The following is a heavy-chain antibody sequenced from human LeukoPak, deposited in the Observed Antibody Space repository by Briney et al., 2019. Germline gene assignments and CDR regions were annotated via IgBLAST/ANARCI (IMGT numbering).Heavy chain of an antibody. J-gene: IGHJ4*02. CDR3: AKDGLDYYGSGSYTDY. V-gene: IGHV3-23*01. CDR2: ISGSGGST. CDR1: GFTFSDYA. Sequence: GGSLRLSCAVSGFTFSDYAMSWVRQAPGKGLEWVSAISGSGGSTYYADSVKGRFTISRDNSKNTLYLQMNSLRAEDTAVYYCAKDGLDYYGSGSYTDYWGQGTLVTVSS. D-gene: IGHD3-10*01.